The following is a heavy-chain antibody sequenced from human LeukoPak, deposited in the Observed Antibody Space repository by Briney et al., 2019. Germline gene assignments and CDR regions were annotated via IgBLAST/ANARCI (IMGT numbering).Heavy chain of an antibody. D-gene: IGHD2-2*01. V-gene: IGHV4-4*02. CDR2: IFHSGST. Sequence: NPSETLSLTCTVSGGSISSSYWWSWVRQPPGKGLEWIGKIFHSGSTNYNPSLKSRVTISVDKSKNQFSLKLSSVTAADTAVYYCARGGFDIVVVPAANGDNWFDPWGQGTLVTVSS. CDR1: GGSISSSYW. CDR3: ARGGFDIVVVPAANGDNWFDP. J-gene: IGHJ5*02.